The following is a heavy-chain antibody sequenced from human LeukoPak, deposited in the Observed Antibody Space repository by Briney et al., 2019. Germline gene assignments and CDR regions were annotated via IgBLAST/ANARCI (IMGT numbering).Heavy chain of an antibody. CDR2: ISGSGGST. J-gene: IGHJ1*01. D-gene: IGHD2-15*01. Sequence: GRTLRLSCAASGFTFSSYGMSWVRQAPGKGLEWVSAISGSGGSTYYADSVKGRFTISRDNSKNTLYLQMNSLRAEDTAVYYCAAGGGGYFQHWGQGTLVTVSS. V-gene: IGHV3-23*01. CDR3: AAGGGGYFQH. CDR1: GFTFSSYG.